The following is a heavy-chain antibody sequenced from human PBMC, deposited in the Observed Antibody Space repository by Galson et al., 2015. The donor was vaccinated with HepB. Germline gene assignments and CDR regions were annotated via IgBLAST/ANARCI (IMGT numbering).Heavy chain of an antibody. D-gene: IGHD2-2*02. V-gene: IGHV1-69*13. J-gene: IGHJ6*02. CDR1: GGTFSSYA. CDR2: IIPIFGTA. CDR3: ARGQAVRSGVVVVPAAIPFYYGMDV. Sequence: SVKVSCKASGGTFSSYAISWVRQAPGQGLEWMGGIIPIFGTANYAQKFQGRVTITADESTSTAYMELSSLRSEDTAVYYCARGQAVRSGVVVVPAAIPFYYGMDVWGQGTTVTVSS.